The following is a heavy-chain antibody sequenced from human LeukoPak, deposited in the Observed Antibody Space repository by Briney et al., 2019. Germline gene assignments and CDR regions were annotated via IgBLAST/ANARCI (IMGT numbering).Heavy chain of an antibody. J-gene: IGHJ4*02. V-gene: IGHV1-8*01. Sequence: ASVKVSCKASGYTFTSYDINWVRQATGQGLEWMGWMNPNSGNTGYAQKFQGRVTMTRNTSISTAYMELSSLRSEDTAVYYCTTRDSTLPAAMPFDYWGQGTLVTVSS. CDR3: TTRDSTLPAAMPFDY. CDR2: MNPNSGNT. CDR1: GYTFTSYD. D-gene: IGHD2-2*01.